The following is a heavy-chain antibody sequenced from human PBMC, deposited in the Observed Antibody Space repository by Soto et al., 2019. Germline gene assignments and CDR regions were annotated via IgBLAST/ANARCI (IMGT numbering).Heavy chain of an antibody. CDR3: SRGILV. CDR1: GGSINSGGYC. CDR2: ISYGGST. D-gene: IGHD5-18*01. V-gene: IGHV4-31*03. J-gene: IGHJ4*02. Sequence: QVQLQESGPGLVKPSQTLSLTCTVSGGSINSGGYCWSWIRQHPGKGLAWIGCISYGGSTSYNPSRKSRFTLSGDTPKTQFALKLTSVTAADTAVYYCSRGILVWGQGALITVSS.